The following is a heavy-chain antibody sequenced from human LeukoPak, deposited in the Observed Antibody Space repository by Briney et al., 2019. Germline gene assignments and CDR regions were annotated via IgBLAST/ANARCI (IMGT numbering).Heavy chain of an antibody. D-gene: IGHD3-10*01. CDR2: IWYDGSNK. J-gene: IGHJ4*02. CDR3: ARNYYGSGSYYIDY. V-gene: IGHV3-33*01. CDR1: GFTFSSYG. Sequence: GGSLRLSCAASGFTFSSYGMHWVRQAPGKGLEWVAVIWYDGSNKYYADSVKGRFTISRDNSKNTLYLQMNSLRAEDTAVYDCARNYYGSGSYYIDYWGQGTLVTVSS.